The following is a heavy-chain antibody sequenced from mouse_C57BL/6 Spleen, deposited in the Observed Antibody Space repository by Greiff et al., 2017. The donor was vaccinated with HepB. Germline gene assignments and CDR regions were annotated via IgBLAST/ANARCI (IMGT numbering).Heavy chain of an antibody. V-gene: IGHV5-17*01. CDR2: ISSGSSTI. Sequence: EVKVVESGGGLVKPGGSLKLSCAASGFTFSDYGMHWVRQAPEKGLEWVAYISSGSSTIYYAATVKGRFTISRDNAKNTLFLQMTSLRSEDTAMYYCARGGRDAMDYWGQGTSVTVSS. D-gene: IGHD3-3*01. J-gene: IGHJ4*01. CDR3: ARGGRDAMDY. CDR1: GFTFSDYG.